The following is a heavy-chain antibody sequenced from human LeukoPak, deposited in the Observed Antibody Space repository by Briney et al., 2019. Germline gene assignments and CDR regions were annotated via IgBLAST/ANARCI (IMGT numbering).Heavy chain of an antibody. Sequence: GGSLRLSCAASGFTFSDYYMSWIRQAPGKGLGWVSYISSSGSTIYYADSVKGRFTISRDNAKNSLYLQMNSLRADDTAVYYCARDLDSYGWFDYWGQGTLVTVSS. V-gene: IGHV3-11*04. J-gene: IGHJ4*02. D-gene: IGHD5-18*01. CDR3: ARDLDSYGWFDY. CDR1: GFTFSDYY. CDR2: ISSSGSTI.